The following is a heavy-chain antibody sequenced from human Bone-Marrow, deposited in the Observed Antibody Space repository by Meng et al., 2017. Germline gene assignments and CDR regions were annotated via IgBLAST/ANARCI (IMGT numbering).Heavy chain of an antibody. J-gene: IGHJ4*02. CDR1: GYTFTGYY. D-gene: IGHD2-2*01. CDR2: TNPNSGGT. Sequence: SVKLSCKASGYTFTGYYMHWLRHAPGQGLEWMGWTNPNSGGTNYAQEFQGRVTMTKDTSISTAYMELSRLRSDDTALYYCARDGFRSVVVPAPVDDWGQGTLVTVSS. CDR3: ARDGFRSVVVPAPVDD. V-gene: IGHV1-2*02.